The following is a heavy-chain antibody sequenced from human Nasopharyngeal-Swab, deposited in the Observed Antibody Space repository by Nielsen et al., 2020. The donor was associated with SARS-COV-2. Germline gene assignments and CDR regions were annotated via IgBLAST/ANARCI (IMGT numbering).Heavy chain of an antibody. D-gene: IGHD6-19*01. CDR2: FGWSGGSI. V-gene: IGHV3-43*01. J-gene: IGHJ4*02. Sequence: GESLKISCAASGFSFGDYTIHWVRQAPGKGLECVALFGWSGGSIFYADSVKGRFTISRDNSKNSLYLEMNSLTTEDTAFYYCAKDRGGSAWALDYWGQGTLVTVSS. CDR1: GFSFGDYT. CDR3: AKDRGGSAWALDY.